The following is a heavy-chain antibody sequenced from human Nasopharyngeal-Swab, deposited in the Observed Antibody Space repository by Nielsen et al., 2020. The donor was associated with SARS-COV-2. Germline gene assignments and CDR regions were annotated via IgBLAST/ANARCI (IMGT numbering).Heavy chain of an antibody. J-gene: IGHJ4*02. CDR3: ARREGAIFGVVTYFDY. D-gene: IGHD3-3*01. CDR2: YYYRGGT. V-gene: IGHV4-39*01. Sequence: SETLPLTCTGSGGTISRRRYYGGRSRQPPGKGREYNGSYYYRGGTNYNPSFRRRFTISVDTAKNQFSLKLSSVTAADTAVYYCARREGAIFGVVTYFDYWGQGTLVTVSS. CDR1: GGTISRRRYY.